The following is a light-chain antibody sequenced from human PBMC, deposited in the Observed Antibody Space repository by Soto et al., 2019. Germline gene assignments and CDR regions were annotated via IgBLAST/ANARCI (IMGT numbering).Light chain of an antibody. CDR2: GTS. J-gene: IGKJ5*01. CDR1: QTVNGNY. CDR3: QQCGSLPGT. Sequence: EIVLTQSPATLSLSPGERATLSCRASQTVNGNYLGWYQQKPGQAPRLLIYGTSSRATGIPDRFSGSGSGTDFTLTISRLEPEDFAVYYCQQCGSLPGTFGQGTRLEIK. V-gene: IGKV3-20*01.